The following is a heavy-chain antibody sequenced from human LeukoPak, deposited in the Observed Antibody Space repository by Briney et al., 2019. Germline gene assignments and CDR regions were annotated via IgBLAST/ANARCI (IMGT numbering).Heavy chain of an antibody. Sequence: GGSLRLSCAGSGFTFSSYSIHWVRQAPGKGLEWVAVISYDGSNQYYADSVKGRFTISRDNSQNTLYLQMNSLRLDDTAVYFCARDSADPGALDVWGQGTMVTVSS. J-gene: IGHJ3*01. CDR2: ISYDGSNQ. CDR1: GFTFSSYS. V-gene: IGHV3-30*04. CDR3: ARDSADPGALDV.